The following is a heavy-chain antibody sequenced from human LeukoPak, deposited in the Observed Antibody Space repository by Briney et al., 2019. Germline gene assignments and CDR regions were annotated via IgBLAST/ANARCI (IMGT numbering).Heavy chain of an antibody. CDR2: ISYDGSNK. V-gene: IGHV3-30*18. Sequence: GGSLRLSCAASGFTFSSYDIHWVRQAPGKGLEWVAVISYDGSNKYYADSVKGRFTISRDNSKNTLYLQMNSLRAEDTAVYYCAKGTMGRGFGYWGQGTLVTVSS. CDR3: AKGTMGRGFGY. CDR1: GFTFSSYD. D-gene: IGHD3-10*01. J-gene: IGHJ4*02.